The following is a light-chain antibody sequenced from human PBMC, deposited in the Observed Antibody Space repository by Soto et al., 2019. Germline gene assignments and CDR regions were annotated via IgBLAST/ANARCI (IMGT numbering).Light chain of an antibody. CDR3: QQYSSYSPET. V-gene: IGKV1-5*03. J-gene: IGKJ1*01. CDR2: KAS. Sequence: DIQMTQTPSTLSASIGDRVTITCRANQSISVWVSWYQQKPGKAPKVLIYKASRLESGVPSRFSGSGSGTEFTLTISSLQPDDFATYYCQQYSSYSPETFGQGTKVHIK. CDR1: QSISVW.